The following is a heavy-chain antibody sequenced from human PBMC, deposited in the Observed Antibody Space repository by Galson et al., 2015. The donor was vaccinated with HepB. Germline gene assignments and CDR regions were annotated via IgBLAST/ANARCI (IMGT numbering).Heavy chain of an antibody. Sequence: SLRLSCAVSGFTFSSYWMSWVRQAPGKGPEWVANIKEDGSEGYYVDSVEGRFTISRDNAKNPLYLQMNSLRAEDTALYYCARAKYGPEYWGQGTLVTVSS. CDR2: IKEDGSEG. CDR1: GFTFSSYW. CDR3: ARAKYGPEY. V-gene: IGHV3-7*01. D-gene: IGHD2-2*01. J-gene: IGHJ4*02.